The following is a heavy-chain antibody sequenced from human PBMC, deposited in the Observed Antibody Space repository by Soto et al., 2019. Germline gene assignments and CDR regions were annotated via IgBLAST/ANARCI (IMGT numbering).Heavy chain of an antibody. D-gene: IGHD5-18*01. CDR1: GFTFSSYS. Sequence: GGSLRLSCAASGFTFSSYSVNWVRQAPGKGLEWVSSISSSSSYIYYADSVKGRFTISRDNAKNSLYLQMNGLRAEDTAVYYCARNGYAPSDYYYYGMDVWGQGTTVTVSS. CDR2: ISSSSSYI. V-gene: IGHV3-21*01. CDR3: ARNGYAPSDYYYYGMDV. J-gene: IGHJ6*02.